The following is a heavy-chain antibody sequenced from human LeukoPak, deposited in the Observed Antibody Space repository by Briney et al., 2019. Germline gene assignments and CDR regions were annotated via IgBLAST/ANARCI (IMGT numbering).Heavy chain of an antibody. Sequence: ASVKVSCKASGYTFTSYGISWVRQAPGQGLEWTGWISAYNGNTNYAQKLQGRVTMTTDTSTSTAYMELRSLRSDDTAVYYCARDKRGYSYGPNWFDPWGQGTLVTVSS. CDR3: ARDKRGYSYGPNWFDP. J-gene: IGHJ5*02. D-gene: IGHD5-18*01. CDR1: GYTFTSYG. V-gene: IGHV1-18*01. CDR2: ISAYNGNT.